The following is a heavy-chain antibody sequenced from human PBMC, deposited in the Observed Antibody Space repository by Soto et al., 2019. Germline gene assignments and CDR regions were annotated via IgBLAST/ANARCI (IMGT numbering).Heavy chain of an antibody. CDR1: GFTISGAW. V-gene: IGHV3-15*07. CDR2: IKTKTHGETT. Sequence: EVQLVESGGGLVKPGGSLRLSCAASGFTISGAWMNWVRQAPGKGLEWVGRIKTKTHGETTDYAAPVKGRFTISRDDSENTLSLHMTSLKIEDTAVYYCTTGGVEGYWGRGARVTVSS. CDR3: TTGGVEGY. J-gene: IGHJ4*02. D-gene: IGHD3-16*01.